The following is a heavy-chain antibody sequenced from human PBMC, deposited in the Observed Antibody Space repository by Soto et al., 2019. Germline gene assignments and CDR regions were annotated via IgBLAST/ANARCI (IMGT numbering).Heavy chain of an antibody. CDR3: ARDTHEFWNSYFLDP. CDR1: GYPFDTYG. J-gene: IGHJ5*02. CDR2: ISAYNGQT. D-gene: IGHD3-3*01. Sequence: ASVKVSCKASGYPFDTYGINWVRQAPGQRPEWMGWISAYNGQTDYAQNFQGRVTMATDTSTNTAYMELRNLRSDDTAVYYCARDTHEFWNSYFLDPWGPGTLVTVYS. V-gene: IGHV1-18*01.